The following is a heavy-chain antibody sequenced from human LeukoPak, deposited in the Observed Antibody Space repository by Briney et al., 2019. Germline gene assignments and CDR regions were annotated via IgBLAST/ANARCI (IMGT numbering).Heavy chain of an antibody. CDR2: IHSGGST. CDR1: GFTVSSNY. J-gene: IGHJ6*02. V-gene: IGHV3-53*01. CDR3: ARDSYGDYYYGMDV. Sequence: GGSLRLSCAASGFTVSSNYMSWVRQAPGKGLEWVSVIHSGGSTYYADSVKGRFTISRDNSKNTLYLQMNSLRAEDTAVYYCARDSYGDYYYGMDVWGQGTTVTVSS. D-gene: IGHD4-17*01.